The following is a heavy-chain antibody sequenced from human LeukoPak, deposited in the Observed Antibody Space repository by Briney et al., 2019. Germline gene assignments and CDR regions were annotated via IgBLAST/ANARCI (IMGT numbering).Heavy chain of an antibody. V-gene: IGHV3-23*01. CDR3: AKGGGNDYVWGSYRNKAPDY. D-gene: IGHD3-16*02. J-gene: IGHJ4*02. CDR2: ISGSGGST. CDR1: GFTFSSYA. Sequence: PGGSLRLSCAASGFTFSSYAMSWVRQAPGKGLEWVSAISGSGGSTYYADSVKGRFTISRDNSKNTLYLQMNSLRAEDTAVYYCAKGGGNDYVWGSYRNKAPDYWGQGTLVTVSS.